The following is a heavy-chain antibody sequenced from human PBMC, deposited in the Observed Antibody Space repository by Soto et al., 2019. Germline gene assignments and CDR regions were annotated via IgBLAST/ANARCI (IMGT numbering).Heavy chain of an antibody. D-gene: IGHD4-17*01. CDR2: ISYDGSNK. CDR3: AKGPLFDYGDYGGVDY. CDR1: GFTFSSYG. V-gene: IGHV3-30*18. J-gene: IGHJ4*02. Sequence: GGSLRLSCAASGFTFSSYGMHWVRQAPGKGLEWVAVISYDGSNKYYADSVKGRFTISRDNSKNTLYLQMNSLRAEDTAVYYCAKGPLFDYGDYGGVDYWGQGTLVTVSS.